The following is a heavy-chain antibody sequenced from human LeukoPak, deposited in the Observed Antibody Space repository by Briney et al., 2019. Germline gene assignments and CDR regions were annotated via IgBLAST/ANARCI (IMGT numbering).Heavy chain of an antibody. CDR2: ISAYNGNT. D-gene: IGHD5-12*01. Sequence: ASVKVSCKASGYTFTSYGISWVRQAPGQGLEWMGWISAYNGNTNYAQKPQGRVTMTTDTSTSTAYMELRSLRSDDTAVYYCARDRDSGYDDDAFDIWGQGTMVSVSS. J-gene: IGHJ3*02. CDR1: GYTFTSYG. V-gene: IGHV1-18*01. CDR3: ARDRDSGYDDDAFDI.